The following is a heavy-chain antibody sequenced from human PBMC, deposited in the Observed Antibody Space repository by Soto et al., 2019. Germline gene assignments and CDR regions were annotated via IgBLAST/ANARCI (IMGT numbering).Heavy chain of an antibody. CDR3: VNSVTTNWFDP. D-gene: IGHD4-4*01. CDR2: IYYSGST. Sequence: PSETLSLTCTVSGGSISSGGYYWSWIRQHPWKGLEWIGYIYYSGSTYYNPSLKSRVTISVDTSKNQFSLKLSSVTAADTAVYYCVNSVTTNWFDPWGQGTLVTVSS. V-gene: IGHV4-31*03. J-gene: IGHJ5*02. CDR1: GGSISSGGYY.